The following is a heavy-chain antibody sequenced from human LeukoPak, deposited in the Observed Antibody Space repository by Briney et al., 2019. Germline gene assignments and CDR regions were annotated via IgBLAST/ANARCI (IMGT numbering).Heavy chain of an antibody. CDR1: GFSISSYW. V-gene: IGHV3-7*03. J-gene: IGHJ4*02. D-gene: IGHD5-12*01. CDR3: ARLRNPGFYFDY. Sequence: GGSLRLSCAASGFSISSYWMSWVRQAPGRGLQWVANIKQDGSDKYYMDSVEGRFTISRDNAKNSLYLQMNSLRAEDTAVYYCARLRNPGFYFDYRGQGTLVTVSS. CDR2: IKQDGSDK.